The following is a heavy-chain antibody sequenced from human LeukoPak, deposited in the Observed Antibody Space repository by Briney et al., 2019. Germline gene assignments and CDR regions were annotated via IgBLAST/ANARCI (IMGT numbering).Heavy chain of an antibody. J-gene: IGHJ4*02. Sequence: GGSLRLSCAASGFTVSSNYMSWVRQAPGKGLEWVSVIYSGGSIYYADSVTGRFTISRDNSKNTLYLQMNSLRAEDTAVYYCARDLAGDGYSDYWGQGTLVTVSS. CDR2: IYSGGSI. CDR1: GFTVSSNY. V-gene: IGHV3-53*01. CDR3: ARDLAGDGYSDY. D-gene: IGHD5-24*01.